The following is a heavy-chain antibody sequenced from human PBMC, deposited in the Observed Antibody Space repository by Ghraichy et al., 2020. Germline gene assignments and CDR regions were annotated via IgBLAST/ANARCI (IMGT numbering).Heavy chain of an antibody. CDR1: GGSISSSSYY. V-gene: IGHV4-39*01. D-gene: IGHD6-13*01. J-gene: IGHJ5*02. CDR3: ASSYSSSGYPPFDP. Sequence: SETLSLTCTVSGGSISSSSYYWGWIRQPPGKGLEWMGGIYYSGSTNYNPSLQSPVTISVVTYKNKFSLKLGTVTAAAAAVYYCASSYSSSGYPPFDPWGQGTLVTVSS. CDR2: IYYSGST.